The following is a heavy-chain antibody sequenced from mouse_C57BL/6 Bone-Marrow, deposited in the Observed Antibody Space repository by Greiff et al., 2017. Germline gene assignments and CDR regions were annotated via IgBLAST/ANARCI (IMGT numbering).Heavy chain of an antibody. Sequence: EVQLKESGPELVKPGASVKMSCKASGYTFTDYNMHWVKQSHGKSLEWIGYINPNNGGTSYNQKFKGKATLTVNKSSSTAYMELRSLTSEDSAVYYCARWGLRREYWGQGTTLTVSS. J-gene: IGHJ2*01. V-gene: IGHV1-22*01. CDR1: GYTFTDYN. CDR3: ARWGLRREY. CDR2: INPNNGGT. D-gene: IGHD2-4*01.